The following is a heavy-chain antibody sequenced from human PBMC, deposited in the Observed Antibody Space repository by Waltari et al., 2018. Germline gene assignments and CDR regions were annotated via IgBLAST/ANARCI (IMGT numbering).Heavy chain of an antibody. Sequence: QLQLQESGPGLVKPSETLSLTCTVSGGSISSSSYYWGWIRQPPGKGLEWIGSIYYSGSTYYNPSLKSRVTISVDTSKNQFSLKLSSVTAADTAVYYCADFHDYIWGPGYWGQGTLVTVSS. CDR3: ADFHDYIWGPGY. CDR2: IYYSGST. J-gene: IGHJ4*02. V-gene: IGHV4-39*07. CDR1: GGSISSSSYY. D-gene: IGHD3-16*01.